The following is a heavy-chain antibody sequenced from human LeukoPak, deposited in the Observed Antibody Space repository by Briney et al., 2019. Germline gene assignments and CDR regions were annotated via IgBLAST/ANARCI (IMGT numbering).Heavy chain of an antibody. CDR2: INHSGST. CDR3: ARAVYCRSASCYNQFDY. D-gene: IGHD2-2*01. CDR1: GGSFSGYY. J-gene: IGHJ4*02. V-gene: IGHV4-34*01. Sequence: PSETLSLTCAVYGGSFSGYYWNWIRQPPGKGLEWIGEINHSGSTNYNPSLKSRVTISVDTSKNQFSLNLSSVTAADTAVYYCARAVYCRSASCYNQFDYWGQGILVTVSS.